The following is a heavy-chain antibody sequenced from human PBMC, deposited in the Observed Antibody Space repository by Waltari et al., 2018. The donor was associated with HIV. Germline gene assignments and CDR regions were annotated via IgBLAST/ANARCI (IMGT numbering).Heavy chain of an antibody. CDR2: INAGNGDT. CDR3: ARVPRLAVAGTFDY. CDR1: GYTFTNYA. V-gene: IGHV1-3*01. D-gene: IGHD6-19*01. Sequence: QVQLVQSGAEVKKPGASVKVSCEASGYTFTNYAIHWVRQAPGQRLEWMGCINAGNGDTKYSQSLQDRVRITRDTTASATYMELSSLSSEDTAVYYCARVPRLAVAGTFDYWGQGTLVTVSS. J-gene: IGHJ4*02.